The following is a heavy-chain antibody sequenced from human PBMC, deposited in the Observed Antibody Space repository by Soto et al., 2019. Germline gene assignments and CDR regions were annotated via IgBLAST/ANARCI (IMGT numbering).Heavy chain of an antibody. CDR1: GFTFNNYA. CDR2: ISATGGST. D-gene: IGHD2-15*01. J-gene: IGHJ6*04. CDR3: ARDDVLCDGGRCYGVPLDV. V-gene: IGHV3-23*01. Sequence: PGGSLRLSCAASGFTFNNYAMNRVRQAPGKGLEWVATISATGGSTYYADSVKGRFTISRDTSENTLHLQMDSLRAEDTAVYYCARDDVLCDGGRCYGVPLDVWAKGTTVTVSS.